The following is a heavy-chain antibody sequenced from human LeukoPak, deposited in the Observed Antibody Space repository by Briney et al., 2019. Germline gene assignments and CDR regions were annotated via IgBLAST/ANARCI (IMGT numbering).Heavy chain of an antibody. J-gene: IGHJ3*02. V-gene: IGHV3-23*01. CDR3: AAQVLLRGAFDI. D-gene: IGHD2/OR15-2a*01. CDR2: ISGSGGST. Sequence: GGSLRLSCAASGFTFSSYAMSWVRQAPGKELEWVSAISGSGGSTYYADSVKGRFTISRDNSKNTLYLQMNSLRAEDTAVYYCAAQVLLRGAFDIWGQGTMVTVSS. CDR1: GFTFSSYA.